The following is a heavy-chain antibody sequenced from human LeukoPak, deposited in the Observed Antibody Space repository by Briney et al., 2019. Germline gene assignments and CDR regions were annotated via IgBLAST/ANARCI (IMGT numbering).Heavy chain of an antibody. J-gene: IGHJ4*02. CDR1: GFTFSSYA. V-gene: IGHV3-23*01. Sequence: PGGSLRLSCAASGFTFSSYAMSWVRQAPGKGLEWVSAISGSGGSTYYADSVKGRFTISRDNSKNTLYLQMNSLRAEDTAVYYCAKPAQTTVTTRRTNFDYWGQGTLVTVSS. CDR3: AKPAQTTVTTRRTNFDY. CDR2: ISGSGGST. D-gene: IGHD4-17*01.